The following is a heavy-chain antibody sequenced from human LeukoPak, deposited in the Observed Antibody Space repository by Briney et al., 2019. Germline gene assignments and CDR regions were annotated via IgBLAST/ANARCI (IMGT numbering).Heavy chain of an antibody. V-gene: IGHV3-7*01. D-gene: IGHD4-17*01. CDR1: GFAFSSYW. CDR3: ARDKDSWDYGDFYDN. CDR2: IKQDGSEK. J-gene: IGHJ4*02. Sequence: GGSLRFSCAASGFAFSSYWRSWVRQAPGKGLEGVANIKQDGSEKDYVDSLKGRFTISRDDAKNSLFLQMNSLRVEDTAVYYCARDKDSWDYGDFYDNWGQGTLVTVSS.